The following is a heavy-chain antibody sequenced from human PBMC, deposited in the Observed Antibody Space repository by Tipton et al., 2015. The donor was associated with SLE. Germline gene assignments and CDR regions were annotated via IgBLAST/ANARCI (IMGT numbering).Heavy chain of an antibody. CDR2: ISRSGDAT. V-gene: IGHV3-23*01. CDR1: GFTFSNFA. D-gene: IGHD3-10*01. CDR3: AMSSATLTHYFAY. J-gene: IGHJ4*02. Sequence: SLRLSCAASGFTFSNFAVSWVRQAPGKGLEWVSAISRSGDATYYADPVKGWFTISRDNSRNTLYLQMNSLRAEDTAVYYCAMSSATLTHYFAYWGQGTLVTVSS.